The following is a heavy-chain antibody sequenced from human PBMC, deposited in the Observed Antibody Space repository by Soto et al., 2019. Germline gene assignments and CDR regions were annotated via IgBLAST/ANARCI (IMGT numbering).Heavy chain of an antibody. V-gene: IGHV1-46*01. J-gene: IGHJ4*02. D-gene: IGHD3-10*01. Sequence: ASVKVSCKASGYTFTSYYMHWVRQAPGQGLEWMGIINPSGGSTSYAQKFQGRVTMTRDTSTSTVYMELSSLRSEDTAVYYCARDPTQHIVRGVMVAGYFDYWGQGTLVTVSS. CDR1: GYTFTSYY. CDR3: ARDPTQHIVRGVMVAGYFDY. CDR2: INPSGGST.